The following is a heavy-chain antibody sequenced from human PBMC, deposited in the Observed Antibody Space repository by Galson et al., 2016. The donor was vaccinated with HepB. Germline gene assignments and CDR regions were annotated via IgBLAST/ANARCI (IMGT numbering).Heavy chain of an antibody. J-gene: IGHJ5*02. V-gene: IGHV3-7*01. Sequence: SLRLSCAASGLTFSVYWMSWVRQAPGKGLEWVATISGDGRQKTYVDSVSGRFTISRDNSRNSLFLEMDSLRDEDSAVYYCASENWYKFDNWGQGTLVTVSS. CDR1: GLTFSVYW. D-gene: IGHD1-14*01. CDR2: ISGDGRQK. CDR3: ASENWYKFDN.